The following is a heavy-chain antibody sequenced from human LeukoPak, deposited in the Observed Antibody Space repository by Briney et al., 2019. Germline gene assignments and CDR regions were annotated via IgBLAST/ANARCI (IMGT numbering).Heavy chain of an antibody. J-gene: IGHJ4*02. D-gene: IGHD3-22*01. CDR3: ARVRDRSGYFYDFDY. CDR1: GGSINSYY. Sequence: PSETLSLTCTVSGGSINSYYWSWIRQPPGKGLEWIGYIHYSGSTNYNPSLKSRATISVDTSKNQFSLKLSFVTAADTAVYYCARVRDRSGYFYDFDYWGQGTLVTVSS. V-gene: IGHV4-59*01. CDR2: IHYSGST.